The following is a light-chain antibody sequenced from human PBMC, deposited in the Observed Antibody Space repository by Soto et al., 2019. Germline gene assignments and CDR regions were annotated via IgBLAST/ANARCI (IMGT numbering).Light chain of an antibody. V-gene: IGKV1-16*02. Sequence: DIQMTQSPSPLSASVGDRVTITCRASQDIGNNLAWFQQIPGKAPRSLIYDAYTLQSGVPSKFSVAGSGTDFSLTISSLQPEDLATYYGQQYKTFPFTFGGGTKVEIK. CDR2: DAY. CDR1: QDIGNN. CDR3: QQYKTFPFT. J-gene: IGKJ4*01.